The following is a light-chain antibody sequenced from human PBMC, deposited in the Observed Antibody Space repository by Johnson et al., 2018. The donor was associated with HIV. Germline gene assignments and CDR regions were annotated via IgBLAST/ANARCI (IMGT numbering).Light chain of an antibody. J-gene: IGLJ1*01. CDR1: SSNIGNNY. CDR2: EKN. CDR3: GAWDSSLSAHYV. V-gene: IGLV1-51*02. Sequence: QSLLTQPPSVSAAPGQKVTISCSGSSSNIGNNYVSWYKQLPGTAPKLLIYEKNKRPSGIPDRFSASKSGTSATLGITGLPTWDEADYYCGAWDSSLSAHYVFGTGTKVTVL.